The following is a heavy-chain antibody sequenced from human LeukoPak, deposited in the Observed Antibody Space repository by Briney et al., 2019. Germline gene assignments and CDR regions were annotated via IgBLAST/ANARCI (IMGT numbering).Heavy chain of an antibody. J-gene: IGHJ3*02. CDR2: IQTASNGGTA. CDR1: GFTFTNTW. V-gene: IGHV3-15*01. Sequence: GGSLRLSCTASGFTFTNTWMSWVRQAPGKGLEWVGRIQTASNGGTAHYAAPVKGRFTISRDDSKNTLSLHMDALTNEDTAVYYCTTDGQLALRIWGQGTVVTVSS. D-gene: IGHD5-12*01. CDR3: TTDGQLALRI.